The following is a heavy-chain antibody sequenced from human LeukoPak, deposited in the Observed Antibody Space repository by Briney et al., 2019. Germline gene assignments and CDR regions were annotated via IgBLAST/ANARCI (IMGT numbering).Heavy chain of an antibody. J-gene: IGHJ3*02. D-gene: IGHD3/OR15-3a*01. CDR2: TYYRSKWYN. V-gene: IGHV6-1*01. CDR1: GDSVSSNSSA. CDR3: ARDQNRGLWTGDMYAFDI. Sequence: SQTLSLTFAISGDSVSSNSSAWNWIRQSPSRGLEWLGRTYYRSKWYNDYAVSVKSRITINPDTSKNQFSLQLNSVTPEDTAVYYCARDQNRGLWTGDMYAFDIWGQGTMVTVSS.